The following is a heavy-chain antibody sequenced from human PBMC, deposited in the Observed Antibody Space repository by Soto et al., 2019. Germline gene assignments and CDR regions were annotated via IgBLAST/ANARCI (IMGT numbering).Heavy chain of an antibody. V-gene: IGHV4-39*07. CDR1: GGSISSSSYY. J-gene: IGHJ6*02. D-gene: IGHD6-13*01. Sequence: PSETLSLTCTVSGGSISSSSYYWGWLRQPPGKGMKWIGNIIYSGSTNYNPSLKSRVTISVDTSKNQFSLKLSSVTAADTAVYYCARASYSSSWTRYYYYGMDVWGQGTTVTVSS. CDR2: IIYSGST. CDR3: ARASYSSSWTRYYYYGMDV.